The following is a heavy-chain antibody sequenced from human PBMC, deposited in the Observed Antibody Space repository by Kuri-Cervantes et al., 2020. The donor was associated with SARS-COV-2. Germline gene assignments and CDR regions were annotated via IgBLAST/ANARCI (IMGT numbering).Heavy chain of an antibody. D-gene: IGHD2-21*01. CDR3: ARAPCDGDCYSYAFDI. CDR1: GGTFSSYA. J-gene: IGHJ3*02. Sequence: SVKVSCKASGGTFSSYAISWVRQAPGQGLEWMGGIIPIFGTANYAQKFQGRVTITADESTSTAYMELSSLRSEDTAVYYCARAPCDGDCYSYAFDIWGQGTMVTVSS. CDR2: IIPIFGTA. V-gene: IGHV1-69*13.